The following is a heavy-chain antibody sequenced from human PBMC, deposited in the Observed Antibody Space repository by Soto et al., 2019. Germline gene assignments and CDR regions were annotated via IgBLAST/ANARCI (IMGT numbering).Heavy chain of an antibody. V-gene: IGHV1-69*13. CDR1: GGTFSSYA. J-gene: IGHJ5*02. D-gene: IGHD6-13*01. Sequence: SVKVSCKASGGTFSSYAISWVRQAPGRGLEWMGGIIPLFGTTNYAQKFRGRVTVTADESTSTVYMEVRSLRSEDTAVYYCARAHGSSWYNWFDPWGQGTLVTVSS. CDR3: ARAHGSSWYNWFDP. CDR2: IIPLFGTT.